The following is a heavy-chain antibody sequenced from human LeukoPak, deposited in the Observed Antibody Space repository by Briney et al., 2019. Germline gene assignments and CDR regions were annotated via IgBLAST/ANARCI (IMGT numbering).Heavy chain of an antibody. D-gene: IGHD6-13*01. CDR3: ARVAEAAAFDY. V-gene: IGHV3-21*01. Sequence: GGSLRLSCAASGFTFSDYSMNWVRQAPGKGLEWVSSISSSSTYIYYADSVKGRFTISRDNAKNSLYLQMNSLRADDTAVYYCARVAEAAAFDYWGQGTLVTVSS. CDR2: ISSSSTYI. CDR1: GFTFSDYS. J-gene: IGHJ4*02.